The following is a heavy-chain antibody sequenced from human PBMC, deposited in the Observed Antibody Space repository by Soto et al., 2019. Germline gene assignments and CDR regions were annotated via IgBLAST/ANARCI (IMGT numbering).Heavy chain of an antibody. V-gene: IGHV1-69*04. J-gene: IGHJ4*02. Sequence: QVQLVQSGAEVKKPGSSVKVSCKASGGTFSSLGISWVRQAPGQGPEWMGRIIPILTIPNYVQKFQGRVTITADKLTNTASMGLTSMRTVDTAVYYCAGVAGGAADDYWGQGTLVTVSS. CDR3: AGVAGGAADDY. CDR1: GGTFSSLG. CDR2: IIPILTIP. D-gene: IGHD6-13*01.